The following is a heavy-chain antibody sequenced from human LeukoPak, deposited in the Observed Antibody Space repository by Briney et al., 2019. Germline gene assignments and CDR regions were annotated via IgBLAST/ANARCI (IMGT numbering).Heavy chain of an antibody. D-gene: IGHD6-13*01. Sequence: SQTLSLTCALSGDSVSSNSAAWNWIRQSPSRGLECLGRTYYRSKWYNDYAVSVKSRITINPDTSKNQFSLQLNSVTPEDTAVYYCAREAGIAAAPLYYYYMDVWGKGTTVTVSS. CDR2: TYYRSKWYN. V-gene: IGHV6-1*01. J-gene: IGHJ6*03. CDR1: GDSVSSNSAA. CDR3: AREAGIAAAPLYYYYMDV.